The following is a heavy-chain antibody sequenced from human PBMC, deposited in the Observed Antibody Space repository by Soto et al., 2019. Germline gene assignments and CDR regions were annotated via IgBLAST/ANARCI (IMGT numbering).Heavy chain of an antibody. D-gene: IGHD4-17*01. J-gene: IGHJ5*02. CDR2: IIPIFGTA. V-gene: IGHV1-69*01. CDR3: ARGAPTTVVTPGGWFDP. CDR1: GGTFSSYA. Sequence: QVQLVQSGAEVKKPGSSVKVSRKASGGTFSSYAISWVRQAPGQGLEWMGGIIPIFGTANYAQKFQGRVTITADESTSTAYMELSSLRSEDTAVYYCARGAPTTVVTPGGWFDPWGQGTLVTVSS.